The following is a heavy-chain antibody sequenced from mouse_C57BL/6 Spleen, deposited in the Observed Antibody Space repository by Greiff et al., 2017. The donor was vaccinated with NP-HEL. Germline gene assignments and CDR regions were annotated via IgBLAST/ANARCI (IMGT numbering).Heavy chain of an antibody. CDR2: IDPSDSET. D-gene: IGHD1-1*01. CDR1: GYTFTSYW. CDR3: ARGDYYGRDWFAY. J-gene: IGHJ3*01. V-gene: IGHV1-52*01. Sequence: QVQLQQPGAELVRPGSSVKLSCKASGYTFTSYWMPWVKQRPIQGLEWIGNIDPSDSETHYNQKFKDKATLTVDKSSSTAYMQLSSLTSEDSAVYYCARGDYYGRDWFAYWGQGTLVTVSA.